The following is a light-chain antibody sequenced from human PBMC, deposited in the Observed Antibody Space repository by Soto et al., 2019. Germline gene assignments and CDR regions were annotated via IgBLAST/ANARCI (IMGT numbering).Light chain of an antibody. V-gene: IGKV1-5*01. CDR1: QAISGY. J-gene: IGKJ4*01. Sequence: DIQMTQSPSTLSASVADRVTIACRASQAISGYLAWYQRKPGKAPKLLIYDAANLQTEVSSRFSGSGSGTEFTLTINSLQPDDFATSYCQQYSSYPLTFGGGTKVDIK. CDR3: QQYSSYPLT. CDR2: DAA.